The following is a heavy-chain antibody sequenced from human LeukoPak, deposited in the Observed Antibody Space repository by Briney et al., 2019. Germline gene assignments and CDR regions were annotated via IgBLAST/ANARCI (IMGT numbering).Heavy chain of an antibody. CDR1: AGSISSYY. CDR2: IYYSGST. V-gene: IGHV4-59*01. Sequence: SETLSLTCTVSAGSISSYYWSWIRQPPGKGLVGIGYIYYSGSTNSNTSLNSRASISVDTSKNQFSLPLSPETAAHTAVYYCARDRYDYVWGSYVPTDYFDYWGQGTLVTVSS. CDR3: ARDRYDYVWGSYVPTDYFDY. J-gene: IGHJ4*02. D-gene: IGHD3-16*01.